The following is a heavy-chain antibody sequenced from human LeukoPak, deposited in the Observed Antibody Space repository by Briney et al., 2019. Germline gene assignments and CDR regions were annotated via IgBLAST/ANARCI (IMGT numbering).Heavy chain of an antibody. CDR1: GGSISSYY. V-gene: IGHV4-59*01. Sequence: SATLSLTCTVSGGSISSYYWSWIRQPPGKGLEWIGYIYYSGSTNYNPSLKSRVTISVDTSKNQFSLKLSSVTAADTAVYYCARVGRYGYNLEYFDYWGQGTLVTASS. D-gene: IGHD5-24*01. CDR2: IYYSGST. CDR3: ARVGRYGYNLEYFDY. J-gene: IGHJ4*02.